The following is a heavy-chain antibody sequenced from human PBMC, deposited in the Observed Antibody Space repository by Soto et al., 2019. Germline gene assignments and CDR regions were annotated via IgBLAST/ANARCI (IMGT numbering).Heavy chain of an antibody. Sequence: ASXKGSYTASGYTFTGYYMHWVRQAPGQWLEWMGWINPNSGGTNYAQKFQGRVTMTRDTSISAAYMELSRLRSDDTAVYYCARDYYDSSGYLYYYGMDVWGQGTTVTVSS. D-gene: IGHD3-22*01. CDR2: INPNSGGT. CDR1: GYTFTGYY. V-gene: IGHV1-2*02. J-gene: IGHJ6*02. CDR3: ARDYYDSSGYLYYYGMDV.